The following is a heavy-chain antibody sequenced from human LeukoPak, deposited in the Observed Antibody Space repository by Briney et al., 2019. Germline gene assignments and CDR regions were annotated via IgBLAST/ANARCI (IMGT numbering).Heavy chain of an antibody. CDR1: GFTFSNAW. CDR2: IRSSSDGGTI. D-gene: IGHD3-22*01. V-gene: IGHV3-15*07. CDR3: ATDFYDST. Sequence: GGSLRLSCATSGFTFSNAWMNWVRQAPGKGLEWVGRIRSSSDGGTIDYAAPVKGRFTLSRDDSKTTLYLQMNSLQTEDTAVYYCATDFYDSTWGQGTLVTVSS. J-gene: IGHJ5*02.